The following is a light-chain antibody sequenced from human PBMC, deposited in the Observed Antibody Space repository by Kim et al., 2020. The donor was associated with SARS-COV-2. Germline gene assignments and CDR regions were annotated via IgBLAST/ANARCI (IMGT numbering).Light chain of an antibody. J-gene: IGKJ1*01. CDR2: AAS. CDR1: QGISKY. V-gene: IGKV1-27*01. CDR3: QQCKGAPWT. Sequence: ASVGDRVTITCRASQGISKYLAWYQQKPGKVPKLLIYAASALRSGVPSRFSGSGSGTEFTLTITSLQPEDVAVYYCQQCKGAPWTFGHGTKVDIK.